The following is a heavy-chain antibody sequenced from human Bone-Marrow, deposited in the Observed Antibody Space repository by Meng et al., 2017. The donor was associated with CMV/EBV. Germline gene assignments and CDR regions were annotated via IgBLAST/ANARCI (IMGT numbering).Heavy chain of an antibody. D-gene: IGHD3-22*01. Sequence: ASVKVSCKASGYTFTSYDINWVRQATGQGLEWMGWINPNSGGTNYAQKFQGRVTMTRDTSISTAYMELSRLRSDDTAVYYCARVMIVVNRRYYYYGMDVWGQGTTVTVSS. CDR1: GYTFTSYD. CDR2: INPNSGGT. V-gene: IGHV1-2*02. J-gene: IGHJ6*02. CDR3: ARVMIVVNRRYYYYGMDV.